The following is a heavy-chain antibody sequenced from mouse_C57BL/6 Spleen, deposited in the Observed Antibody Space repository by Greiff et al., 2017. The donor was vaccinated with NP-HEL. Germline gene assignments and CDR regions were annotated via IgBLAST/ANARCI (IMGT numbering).Heavy chain of an antibody. CDR3: ARMATYYSNYYAMDY. CDR2: IDPSDSYT. V-gene: IGHV1-59*01. CDR1: GYTFTSYW. J-gene: IGHJ4*01. D-gene: IGHD2-5*01. Sequence: VQLQQSGAELVRPGTSVKLSCKASGYTFTSYWMHWVKQRPGQGLEWIGVIDPSDSYTNYNQKFKGKATLTVDTSSSTAYMQLSSLTSEDSAVYYGARMATYYSNYYAMDYWGQGTSVTVSS.